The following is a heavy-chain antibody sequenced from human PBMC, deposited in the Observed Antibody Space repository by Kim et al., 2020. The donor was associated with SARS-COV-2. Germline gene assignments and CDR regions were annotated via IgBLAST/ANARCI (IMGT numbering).Heavy chain of an antibody. CDR1: GFTFSSYA. Sequence: GGSLRLSCAASGFTFSSYAMHWVRQAPGKGLEWVAVISYDGSNKYYADSVKGRFTISRHNSKNTLYLQMNSLRAEDTAVYYCARDSDSSGSPLDYWGQGTLVTVSS. CDR3: ARDSDSSGSPLDY. J-gene: IGHJ4*02. D-gene: IGHD3-22*01. V-gene: IGHV3-30*04. CDR2: ISYDGSNK.